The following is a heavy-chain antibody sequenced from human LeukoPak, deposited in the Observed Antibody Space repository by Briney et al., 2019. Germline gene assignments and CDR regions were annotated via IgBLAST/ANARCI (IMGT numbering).Heavy chain of an antibody. CDR2: IKQDGSEK. CDR3: ARVRVAIRGYSYGRYYYYGMDV. Sequence: PGGSLRLSCAASGFTFSSYWMSWVRQAPGKGLEWVANIKQDGSEKYYVDSVKGRFTISRDNAKNSLYLQMNSLRAEDTAVYYCARVRVAIRGYSYGRYYYYGMDVWGQGTTVTVSS. CDR1: GFTFSSYW. V-gene: IGHV3-7*01. D-gene: IGHD5-18*01. J-gene: IGHJ6*02.